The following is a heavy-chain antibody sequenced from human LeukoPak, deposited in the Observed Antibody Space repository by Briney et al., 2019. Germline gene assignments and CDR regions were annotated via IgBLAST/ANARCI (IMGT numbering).Heavy chain of an antibody. V-gene: IGHV3-21*01. CDR1: GFTFSSYS. CDR3: ARAWGIDSTYCSSTSCSYFDY. CDR2: ISSSSSYI. Sequence: GGSLRLSCAASGFTFSSYSMNWVRQAPGKGLEWVSSISSSSSYIYYADSVKGRFTISRDNAKNSLYLQMNSLRAEDTAVYYCARAWGIDSTYCSSTSCSYFDYWGQGTLVTVSS. D-gene: IGHD2-2*01. J-gene: IGHJ4*02.